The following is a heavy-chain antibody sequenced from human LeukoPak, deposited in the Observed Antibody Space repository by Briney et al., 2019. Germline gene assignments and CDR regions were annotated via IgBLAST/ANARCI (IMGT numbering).Heavy chain of an antibody. CDR1: GFTFSSYA. CDR3: AKSMEWLLFLSHFDY. V-gene: IGHV3-23*01. J-gene: IGHJ4*02. CDR2: ISGSGGSR. D-gene: IGHD3-3*01. Sequence: GGSLRLSCAASGFTFSSYAMSWVRQAPGKGLEWDSAISGSGGSRYYADSVKGRFAISRDNTKNTLYLQMNSLRAEDTAVYYCAKSMEWLLFLSHFDYWGQGTLVTVSS.